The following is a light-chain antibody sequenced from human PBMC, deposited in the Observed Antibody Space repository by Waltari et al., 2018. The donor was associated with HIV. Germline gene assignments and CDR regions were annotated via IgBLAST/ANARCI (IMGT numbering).Light chain of an antibody. Sequence: QSVLTQPPSASGTPGQRVTISCSGSSSHLGSNYVYWYQQLPGTAPKLLIDIRDQRPSGVPDRFSESKSGTSASLAISGLRSEDEAEYYCAAWDDSLSATVFGGGTKLTVL. CDR1: SSHLGSNY. CDR3: AAWDDSLSATV. CDR2: IRD. V-gene: IGLV1-47*01. J-gene: IGLJ2*01.